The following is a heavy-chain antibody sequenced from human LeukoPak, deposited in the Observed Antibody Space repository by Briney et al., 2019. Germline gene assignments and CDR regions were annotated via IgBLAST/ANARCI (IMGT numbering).Heavy chain of an antibody. J-gene: IGHJ4*02. Sequence: GGSLRLSCATSGFIFGDFGMNRVRQPPGKGLEWVSGINRNGGSTDYADSVKGRFTISRDNAKNSHFLQMNSLRVEDTALYYYVRGFRNGPFDCWGQGTLVTVSS. CDR1: GFIFGDFG. CDR3: VRGFRNGPFDC. V-gene: IGHV3-20*04. CDR2: INRNGGST. D-gene: IGHD2-8*01.